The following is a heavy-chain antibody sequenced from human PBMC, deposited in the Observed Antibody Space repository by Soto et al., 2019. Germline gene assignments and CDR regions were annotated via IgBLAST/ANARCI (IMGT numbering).Heavy chain of an antibody. CDR3: ARHDALRSGIAAAGIYPYYYYMDV. V-gene: IGHV5-51*01. CDR1: GYSFTSYW. J-gene: IGHJ6*03. CDR2: IYPGDSDT. D-gene: IGHD6-13*01. Sequence: GESLKISCKGSGYSFTSYWIGWVRQMPGKGLEWMGIIYPGDSDTRYSPSFQGQVTISADKSISTAYLQWSSLKASDTAMYYCARHDALRSGIAAAGIYPYYYYMDVWGKGTTVTVSS.